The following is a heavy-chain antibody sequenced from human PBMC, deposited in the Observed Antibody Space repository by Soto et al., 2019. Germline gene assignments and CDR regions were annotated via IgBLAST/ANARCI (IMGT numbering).Heavy chain of an antibody. J-gene: IGHJ6*02. Sequence: SETLSLTCAVSGGSISSSNWWSWVRQPPGKGLEWIGEIYHSGSTNYNPSLKSRVTISVDKSKNQFSLKLSSVTAADTAVYYCALSYGYYYYGMDVWGQGTTVTVSS. V-gene: IGHV4-4*02. CDR3: ALSYGYYYYGMDV. D-gene: IGHD4-17*01. CDR1: GGSISSSNW. CDR2: IYHSGST.